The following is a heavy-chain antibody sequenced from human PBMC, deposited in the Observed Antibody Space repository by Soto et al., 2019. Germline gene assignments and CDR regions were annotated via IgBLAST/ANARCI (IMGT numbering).Heavy chain of an antibody. CDR2: IYYSGST. J-gene: IGHJ4*02. V-gene: IGHV4-59*08. CDR3: ARLWGSSVDY. D-gene: IGHD6-6*01. CDR1: GGSISSYY. Sequence: QVQLQESGPGLVKPSETLSLTCTVSGGSISSYYWSWIRQPPGKGLEWIGYIYYSGSTNYNPALQRRVTLSVDTSKNQFSLKLSSVSAADTAVYYCARLWGSSVDYWGQGTLVTVSS.